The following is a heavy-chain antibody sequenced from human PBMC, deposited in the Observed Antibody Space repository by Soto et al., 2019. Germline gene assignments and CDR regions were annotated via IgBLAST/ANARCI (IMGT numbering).Heavy chain of an antibody. CDR1: GGSVSSGSYY. CDR3: ARTRDFWSGNDAFDI. Sequence: SERLSLTCTVAGGSVSSGSYYWSWIRQPPGKGLEWIGYMYYSGSTNYNPSLKSRVTISLDTSKDQFSLKLSSVTAADTAVYFCARTRDFWSGNDAFDIWGQGTMVTVSS. V-gene: IGHV4-61*01. J-gene: IGHJ3*02. CDR2: MYYSGST. D-gene: IGHD3-3*01.